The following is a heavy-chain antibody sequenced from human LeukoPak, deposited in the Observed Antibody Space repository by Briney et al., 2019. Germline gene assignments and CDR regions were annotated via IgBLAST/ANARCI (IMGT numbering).Heavy chain of an antibody. CDR1: GGSISGSNYY. CDR3: ILGGKLDY. CDR2: IYHTGST. Sequence: PSETLSLTCTVSGGSISGSNYYRGWIRQPPGKGLEWIGGIYHTGSTHYNPSLKSRVTISVDTSKNQLSLRLKSVTAADTAMYYCILGGKLDYWGQGILVPVSS. D-gene: IGHD3-10*01. V-gene: IGHV4-39*01. J-gene: IGHJ4*02.